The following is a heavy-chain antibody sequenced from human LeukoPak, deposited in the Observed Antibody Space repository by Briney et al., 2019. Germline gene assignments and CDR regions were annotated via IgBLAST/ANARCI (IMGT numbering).Heavy chain of an antibody. CDR3: AREVTD. CDR2: IWYDGSHE. CDR1: GGSFSGYY. J-gene: IGHJ4*02. Sequence: LSLACAVYGGSFSGYYWSWIRQVSGKGLEWVAAIWYDGSHEFYADSVKGRFTISRDNSKSTLYLQMNSLRVEDTAVYYCAREVTDWGQGTLVSVSS. D-gene: IGHD2-21*02. V-gene: IGHV3-33*08.